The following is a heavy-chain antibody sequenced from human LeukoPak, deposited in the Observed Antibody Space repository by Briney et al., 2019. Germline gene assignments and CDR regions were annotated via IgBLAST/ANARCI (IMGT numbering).Heavy chain of an antibody. CDR3: ARSELDDILTGYLYYFDY. CDR1: GGTFSSYA. J-gene: IGHJ4*02. Sequence: ASVKVSCKASGGTFSSYAISWVRQAPGQGLEWMGGIIPIFGTANYAQKFQGRVTITADKSTSTAYMELSSLRSEDTAVYYCARSELDDILTGYLYYFDYWGQGTLVTGSS. D-gene: IGHD3-9*01. CDR2: IIPIFGTA. V-gene: IGHV1-69*06.